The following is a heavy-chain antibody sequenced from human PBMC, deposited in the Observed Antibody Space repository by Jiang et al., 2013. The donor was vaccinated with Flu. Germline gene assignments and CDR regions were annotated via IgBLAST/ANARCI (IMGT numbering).Heavy chain of an antibody. D-gene: IGHD5-12*01. CDR1: GDSISNGGYY. J-gene: IGHJ4*02. V-gene: IGHV4-31*03. CDR2: IYYSGRT. CDR3: ARAQKYSGFELPYFDF. Sequence: PSQTLSLTCTVSGDSISNGGYYWGWIRQLPGKGLEWIGHIYYSGRTDYIPSLKGRVTMSVDTSKNQFSLRLSSVTAADTAVYYCARAQKYSGFELPYFDFWGQGTLVTVSS.